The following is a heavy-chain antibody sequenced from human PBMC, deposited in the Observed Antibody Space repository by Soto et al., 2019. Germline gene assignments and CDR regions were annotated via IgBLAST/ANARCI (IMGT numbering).Heavy chain of an antibody. V-gene: IGHV3-23*01. D-gene: IGHD4-17*01. J-gene: IGHJ4*02. CDR2: ISGSGDRT. CDR3: VKDYGGTPSTEPH. CDR1: GITISNYP. Sequence: EVQLLESGGGLGQPGGSLRLSCAASGITISNYPMSWVRQAPGKGLDWVSGISGSGDRTYYADSAKVRFTISKDFSKNSLSLQLDSLRAEDTAVYFCVKDYGGTPSTEPHWVQGTLVTVSS.